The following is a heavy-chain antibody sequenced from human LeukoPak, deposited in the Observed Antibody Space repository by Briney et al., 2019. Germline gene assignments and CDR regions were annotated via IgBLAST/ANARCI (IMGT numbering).Heavy chain of an antibody. D-gene: IGHD4-17*01. J-gene: IGHJ4*02. CDR1: GGSISSYY. CDR3: ARVSLEDGDANFDY. Sequence: SETLSLTRTVSGGSISSYYWSWIRQPPGRGLEWIGYIYYSGSTNYNPSLKSRVTISVDTSKNQFSLKLSSVTAADTAVYYCARVSLEDGDANFDYWGQGTLVTVSS. CDR2: IYYSGST. V-gene: IGHV4-59*01.